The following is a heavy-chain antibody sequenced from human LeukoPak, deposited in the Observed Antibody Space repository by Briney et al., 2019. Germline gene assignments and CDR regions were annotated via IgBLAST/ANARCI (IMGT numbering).Heavy chain of an antibody. V-gene: IGHV4-34*01. CDR1: GGSFSGYY. CDR2: INHSGST. D-gene: IGHD2-2*01. CDR3: ARQDIVVVPAQIDY. J-gene: IGHJ4*02. Sequence: SETLSLTCAVYGGSFSGYYWSWIRQPPGKGLEWIGEINHSGSTNYNPSLKSRVTISVDTSKNQFSLKLSSVTAADTAVYYCARQDIVVVPAQIDYWGQGTLVTVSS.